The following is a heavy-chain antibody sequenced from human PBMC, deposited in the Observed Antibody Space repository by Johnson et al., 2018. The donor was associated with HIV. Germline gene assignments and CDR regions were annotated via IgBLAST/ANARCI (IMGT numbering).Heavy chain of an antibody. CDR2: IFSVGDV. CDR1: GITVGTNY. J-gene: IGHJ3*01. Sequence: VQLVESGGGLVQPGGSLRLSCAASGITVGTNYMSWVRQAPGKGLEWVSVIFSVGDVYYADSVKGRFTISRDNSKNRVYLQMNSLRPEDTAVYYCARDGRDLVTRGSFDVWGQGTMVTVSS. D-gene: IGHD3-9*01. CDR3: ARDGRDLVTRGSFDV. V-gene: IGHV3-66*02.